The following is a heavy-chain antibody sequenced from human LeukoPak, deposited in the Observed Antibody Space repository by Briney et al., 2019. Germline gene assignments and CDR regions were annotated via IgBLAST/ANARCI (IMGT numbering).Heavy chain of an antibody. CDR3: AKGSRIAAAGTRSYYYYYYMDV. CDR2: ISGSGGST. D-gene: IGHD6-13*01. J-gene: IGHJ6*03. V-gene: IGHV3-23*01. CDR1: GFTFSSYA. Sequence: PGGSLRLSCAASGFTFSSYAMSWVRQAPGKGLEWVSAISGSGGSTYYADSVKGRFTISRDNSKNTLYLQMNSLRAEDTAVYYCAKGSRIAAAGTRSYYYYYYMDVWGKGTTVTVSS.